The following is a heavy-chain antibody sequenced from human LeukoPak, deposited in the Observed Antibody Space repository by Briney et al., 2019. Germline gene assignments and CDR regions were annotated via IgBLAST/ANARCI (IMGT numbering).Heavy chain of an antibody. CDR1: GYTFTSYD. CDR2: MNPNSGNT. J-gene: IGHJ3*02. CDR3: ARSIAASGDAFDI. D-gene: IGHD6-13*01. Sequence: ASVKVSCKASGYTFTSYDINWVRQATGQGLEWMGWMNPNSGNTGYAQKFQGRVTMTRDTSISTVYMELSSLRSEDTAEYYCARSIAASGDAFDIWGQGTMVTVSS. V-gene: IGHV1-8*01.